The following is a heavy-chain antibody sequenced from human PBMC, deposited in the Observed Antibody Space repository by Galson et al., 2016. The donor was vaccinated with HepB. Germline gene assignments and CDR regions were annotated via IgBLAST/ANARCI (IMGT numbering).Heavy chain of an antibody. D-gene: IGHD4-23*01. CDR3: ARDNRSAKLPYYYDY. CDR2: IGGSGGRT. Sequence: SLRLSCAASGFTFSSYAMTWVRQPPGKGLEWVSTIGGSGGRTYYADSVKGRFTISRDNSKNVLYLHMSSLRAEDTAVYYCARDNRSAKLPYYYDYWGQGTLITVSS. CDR1: GFTFSSYA. V-gene: IGHV3-23*01. J-gene: IGHJ4*01.